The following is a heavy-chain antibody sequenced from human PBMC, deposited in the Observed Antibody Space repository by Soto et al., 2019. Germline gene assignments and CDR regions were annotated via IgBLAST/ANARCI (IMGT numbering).Heavy chain of an antibody. CDR3: AKILPYYDSSGY. CDR2: ISGSGGST. J-gene: IGHJ4*02. Sequence: GGSLRLSCAAAGFTFSSYAMSWVRQAPGKGLEWVSAISGSGGSTYYADSVKGRFTISRDNSKNTLYLQMNSLSAEDTAVYYCAKILPYYDSSGYWGQGTLVTVSS. V-gene: IGHV3-23*01. CDR1: GFTFSSYA. D-gene: IGHD3-22*01.